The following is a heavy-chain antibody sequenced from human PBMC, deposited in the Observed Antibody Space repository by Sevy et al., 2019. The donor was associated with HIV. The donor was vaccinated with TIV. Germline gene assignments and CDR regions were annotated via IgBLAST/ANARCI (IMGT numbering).Heavy chain of an antibody. D-gene: IGHD6-19*01. CDR1: GFTFDDYA. J-gene: IGHJ5*02. Sequence: GGSLRLSCAASGFTFDDYAMHWVRQAPGKGLEWVSGISWNSGSIDYADAMKGRITISRDNAKNSLYLQMNSRRAEDTALYYGVKGGGQWLADNWFDPWGQGTLVTVSS. CDR2: ISWNSGSI. CDR3: VKGGGQWLADNWFDP. V-gene: IGHV3-9*01.